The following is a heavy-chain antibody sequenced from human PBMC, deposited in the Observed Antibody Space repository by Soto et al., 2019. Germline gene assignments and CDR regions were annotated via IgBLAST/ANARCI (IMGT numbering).Heavy chain of an antibody. J-gene: IGHJ6*02. Sequence: PGGSLSLSCAASGFTFSDYDMHWVRQAPGKGLEWVAALSNDGSKKYYADSVKGRFTVSRDNSKNTLYLQMNSLSAEDTAVYFCAKELIHLYSPDHFYAMDVWGPGTTVTVSS. D-gene: IGHD5-18*01. CDR1: GFTFSDYD. CDR3: AKELIHLYSPDHFYAMDV. V-gene: IGHV3-30*18. CDR2: LSNDGSKK.